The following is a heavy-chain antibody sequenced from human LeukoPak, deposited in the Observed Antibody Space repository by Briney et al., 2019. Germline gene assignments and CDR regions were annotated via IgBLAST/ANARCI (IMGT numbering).Heavy chain of an antibody. V-gene: IGHV4-34*01. CDR3: ARVSRGSGWTFDY. Sequence: SETLSLTCAVYGGSFSGYYWSWIRQPPGKGLEWIGSIYHSGSTYYNPSLKSRVTISVDTSKNQFSLKLSSVTAADTAVYYCARVSRGSGWTFDYWGQGTLVTVSS. CDR2: IYHSGST. CDR1: GGSFSGYY. J-gene: IGHJ4*02. D-gene: IGHD6-19*01.